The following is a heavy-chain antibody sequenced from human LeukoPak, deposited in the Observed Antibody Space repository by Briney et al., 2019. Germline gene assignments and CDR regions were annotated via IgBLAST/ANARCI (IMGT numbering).Heavy chain of an antibody. D-gene: IGHD3-10*01. CDR2: IIPIFGTA. CDR1: GGTFSSYA. J-gene: IGHJ5*02. V-gene: IGHV1-69*13. Sequence: GASVKVSCKASGGTFSSYAISWVRQAPGQGLEWMGGIIPIFGTANYAQKFQGRVTITADESTSTAYMELSSLRSEDTAVYYCARDYMVRGVKGNWFDPWGQGTLVTVSS. CDR3: ARDYMVRGVKGNWFDP.